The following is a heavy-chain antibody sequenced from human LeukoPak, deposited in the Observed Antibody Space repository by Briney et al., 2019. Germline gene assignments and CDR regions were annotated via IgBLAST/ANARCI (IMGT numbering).Heavy chain of an antibody. J-gene: IGHJ4*02. Sequence: ASVKVSCKASGYTFTSYGISWVRQAPGQGLEWMGWISAYNGNTNYAQKLQGRVTMTTDTSTSTAYTELRSLRSDATAVSYLAGSGYCSDSSGYYSTSSIDYWGQGTLVTVSS. V-gene: IGHV1-18*01. D-gene: IGHD3-22*01. CDR2: ISAYNGNT. CDR1: GYTFTSYG. CDR3: AGSGYCSDSSGYYSTSSIDY.